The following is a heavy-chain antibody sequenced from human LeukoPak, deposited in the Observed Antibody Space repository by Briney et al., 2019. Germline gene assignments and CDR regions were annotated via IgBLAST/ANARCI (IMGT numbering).Heavy chain of an antibody. V-gene: IGHV3-53*01. Sequence: GGSLRLSCAASGFTVSSNYMRWVRQAPGEGLEWVSVIYSGGSTYYADSVKGRFTISRDNSKNTLYLQMNRLRAEDTAVYYCARARYDSSSWTPVLRGGYFDYWGQGTLVTVSS. D-gene: IGHD6-13*01. CDR1: GFTVSSNY. CDR3: ARARYDSSSWTPVLRGGYFDY. CDR2: IYSGGST. J-gene: IGHJ4*02.